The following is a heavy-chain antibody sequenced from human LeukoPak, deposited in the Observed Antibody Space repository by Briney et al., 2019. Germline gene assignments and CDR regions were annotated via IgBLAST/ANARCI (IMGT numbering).Heavy chain of an antibody. D-gene: IGHD5-24*01. CDR1: GYTFTSYD. CDR2: MNPNSGNT. Sequence: ASVKVSCKASGYTFTSYDINWVRQATGQGLEWMGWMNPNSGNTGYAQKFQGRVTMTRNTSISTAYMELSSLRSEDTAVYYCARAGSRDGYIGGWGQGTLVTVSS. CDR3: ARAGSRDGYIGG. V-gene: IGHV1-8*01. J-gene: IGHJ4*02.